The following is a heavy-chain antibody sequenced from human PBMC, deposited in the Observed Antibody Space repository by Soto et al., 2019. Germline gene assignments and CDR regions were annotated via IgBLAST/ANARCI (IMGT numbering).Heavy chain of an antibody. J-gene: IGHJ1*01. Sequence: GGSLRLSCAASGFTFSSYWMSWVRQAPGKRLEWVANIKHGGSEKYYVDSVEGRFTISRDNGKNSLYLQMSSLRAEDTAVYFCARNRIGSSWHREYFQHWGQGTLVTVSS. CDR3: ARNRIGSSWHREYFQH. CDR2: IKHGGSEK. CDR1: GFTFSSYW. D-gene: IGHD6-13*01. V-gene: IGHV3-7*03.